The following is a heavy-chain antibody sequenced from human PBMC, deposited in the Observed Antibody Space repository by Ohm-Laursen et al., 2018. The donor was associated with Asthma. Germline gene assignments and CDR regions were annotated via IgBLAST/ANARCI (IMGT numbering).Heavy chain of an antibody. CDR2: ISYDGSNK. V-gene: IGHV3-30*18. CDR1: GFTFSSYG. CDR3: ANSLRTLASPIY. Sequence: SLRLSCAASGFTFSSYGMHWVRQAPGKGLEWVAVISYDGSNKYYADSVKGRFTISRDTSQTTLYLQMNSLRAEDTAVYYCANSLRTLASPIYWGQGTLVTVSS. J-gene: IGHJ4*02.